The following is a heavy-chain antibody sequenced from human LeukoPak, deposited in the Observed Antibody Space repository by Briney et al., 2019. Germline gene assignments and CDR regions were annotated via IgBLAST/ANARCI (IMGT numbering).Heavy chain of an antibody. CDR1: GFTFKRDW. CDR2: INNDGSSI. Sequence: GGSLRLSCAASGFTFKRDWMNWVRQVPGKGLVWVSRINNDGSSIKYVDSVKGRFTISRDNAKNTLFLQMNSLRDEDAAIYYRVRGLQWGDSWGQGILVTVTS. CDR3: VRGLQWGDS. V-gene: IGHV3-74*03. J-gene: IGHJ4*02. D-gene: IGHD3-16*01.